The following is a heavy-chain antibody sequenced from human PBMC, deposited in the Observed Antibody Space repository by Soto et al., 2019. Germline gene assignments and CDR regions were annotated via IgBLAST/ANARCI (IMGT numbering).Heavy chain of an antibody. V-gene: IGHV3-23*01. J-gene: IGHJ6*02. D-gene: IGHD2-2*01. CDR3: AKDFWGCTGTNCPYYFGLDV. CDR2: ISGTGGDT. Sequence: GGSLSLSCAASGFTFNTYAMTWVRQAPGKGLEWVSAISGTGGDTYYADSVKGRFTISRDNSKNTLYLQMNSLRAEDTAVYYCAKDFWGCTGTNCPYYFGLDVWGQGTTVTVSS. CDR1: GFTFNTYA.